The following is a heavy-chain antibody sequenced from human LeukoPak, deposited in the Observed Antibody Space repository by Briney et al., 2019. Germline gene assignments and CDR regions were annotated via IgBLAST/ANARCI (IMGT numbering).Heavy chain of an antibody. CDR3: AKDRGYCSGGSCYFNWFDP. V-gene: IGHV3-23*01. J-gene: IGHJ5*02. CDR1: GFTFSSFG. Sequence: GGFLRLSCAASGFTFSSFGMSWVRQAPGKGLEWVSGISGSGSTTYYADSVKGRFTISRDNSKNTLYLQMNSLRAEDTAVYYCAKDRGYCSGGSCYFNWFDPWGQGTLVTVSS. CDR2: ISGSGSTT. D-gene: IGHD2-15*01.